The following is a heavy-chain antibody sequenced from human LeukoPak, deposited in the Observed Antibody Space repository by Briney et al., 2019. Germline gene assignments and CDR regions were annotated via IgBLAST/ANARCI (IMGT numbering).Heavy chain of an antibody. V-gene: IGHV3-15*01. J-gene: IGHJ4*02. CDR3: VTENRYFDY. CDR1: GFTFSDAW. D-gene: IGHD2-21*02. Sequence: AGSLRLSCAASGFTFSDAWMSWVCQAPGKGLEWVGRIKRKTDGGTTDYAAPVKGRFTISRDDSKNTLYLQMNSLKTEDTAVFYCVTENRYFDYWGQGTLVTVSS. CDR2: IKRKTDGGTT.